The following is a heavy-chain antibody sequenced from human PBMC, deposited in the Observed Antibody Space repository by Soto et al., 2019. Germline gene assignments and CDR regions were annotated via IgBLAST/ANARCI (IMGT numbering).Heavy chain of an antibody. V-gene: IGHV3-23*01. CDR1: GFTFSSYG. CDR3: ARDPGFADSLFDY. D-gene: IGHD2-15*01. CDR2: ISAGGGTT. J-gene: IGHJ4*02. Sequence: PGGSLRLSCGASGFTFSSYGMSWVRQGPGKGLDWVSSISAGGGTTYYADSVRGRFTISRDNSKNTLYLQMNSLRAEDTAIYYCARDPGFADSLFDYWGQGTLVTVS.